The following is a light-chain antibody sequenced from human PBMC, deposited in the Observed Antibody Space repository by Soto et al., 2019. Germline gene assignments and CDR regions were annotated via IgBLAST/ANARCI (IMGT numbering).Light chain of an antibody. J-gene: IGKJ4*01. V-gene: IGKV1-12*01. CDR3: QQASSFPLT. CDR2: GAS. Sequence: QMTQSPSSVSASVGDSVTITCRASQVISSWLAWYQVKPGKAPKLLIYGASNRESGVPSRFSASESGTLFTLTINSLQPEDFATYYCQQASSFPLTFGGGTTVDI. CDR1: QVISSW.